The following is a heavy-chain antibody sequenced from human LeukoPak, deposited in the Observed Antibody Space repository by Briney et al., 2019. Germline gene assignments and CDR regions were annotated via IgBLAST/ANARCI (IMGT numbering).Heavy chain of an antibody. Sequence: SETLSLTCAVYGGSFSGYYWSWIRQPPGKGLEWIGEINHSGSTNYNPSLKSRVTISVDTSKNQFSLKLSSVTAADTAVYYCARAQNRRERSGWYSGWGQGTLVTVSS. D-gene: IGHD6-19*01. J-gene: IGHJ4*02. V-gene: IGHV4-34*01. CDR2: INHSGST. CDR1: GGSFSGYY. CDR3: ARAQNRRERSGWYSG.